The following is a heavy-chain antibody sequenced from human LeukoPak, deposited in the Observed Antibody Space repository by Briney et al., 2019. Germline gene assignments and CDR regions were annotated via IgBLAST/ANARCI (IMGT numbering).Heavy chain of an antibody. V-gene: IGHV3-23*01. CDR1: EFTFSTYP. Sequence: GGSLRLSCAASEFTFSTYPMSWVRQAPGKGLEWVSLISDGAATTYCADSVKGRFTISRDNSKNTLYLQMISLRAEDTAVYYCANLNSGYATDFWGQGTLVTVSS. D-gene: IGHD5-12*01. CDR2: ISDGAATT. CDR3: ANLNSGYATDF. J-gene: IGHJ4*02.